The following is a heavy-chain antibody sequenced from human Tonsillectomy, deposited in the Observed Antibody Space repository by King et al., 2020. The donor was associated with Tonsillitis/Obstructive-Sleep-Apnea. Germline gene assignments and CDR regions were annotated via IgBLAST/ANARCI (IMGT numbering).Heavy chain of an antibody. CDR2: IFDSGST. CDR1: GDSISGYY. J-gene: IGHJ6*03. V-gene: IGHV4-59*08. CDR3: ARHLYSSNPPRYYYYMDV. Sequence: VQLQESGPGLVKPSETLSLTCTVSGDSISGYYWSWIRQPPGKGLEWIGYIFDSGSTNYNPSLKSRVTIPVDTSKNQFSLKLSSVTAADTAVYYCARHLYSSNPPRYYYYMDVWGKGTTVTVSS. D-gene: IGHD6-13*01.